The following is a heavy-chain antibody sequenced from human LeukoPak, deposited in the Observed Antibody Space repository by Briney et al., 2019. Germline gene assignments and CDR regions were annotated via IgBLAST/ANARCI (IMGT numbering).Heavy chain of an antibody. CDR2: IYYSGST. CDR1: GGSISSGDYY. J-gene: IGHJ4*02. CDR3: ARVFRGYFDY. Sequence: SETLSLTCTVSGGSISSGDYYWSWIRQPPGKGLEWIGYIYYSGSTNYNPSLKSRVTISVDTSKNQFSLKLSSVTAADTAVYYCARVFRGYFDYWGQGTLVTVSS. V-gene: IGHV4-61*08. D-gene: IGHD3-10*01.